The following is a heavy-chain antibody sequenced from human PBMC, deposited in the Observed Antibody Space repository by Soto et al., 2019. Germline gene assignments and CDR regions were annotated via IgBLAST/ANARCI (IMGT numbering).Heavy chain of an antibody. CDR2: ISYDGSNK. D-gene: IGHD1-26*01. Sequence: SLRLSCAASGFTFSSYAMPWVRPAPGKGLEWVAVISYDGSNKYYADSVKGRFTISRDNSKNTLYLQMNSLRAEDTAVYYCARDLRYFTSGSRYYYYYGMDVWGQGTTVTVSS. V-gene: IGHV3-30-3*01. CDR3: ARDLRYFTSGSRYYYYYGMDV. J-gene: IGHJ6*02. CDR1: GFTFSSYA.